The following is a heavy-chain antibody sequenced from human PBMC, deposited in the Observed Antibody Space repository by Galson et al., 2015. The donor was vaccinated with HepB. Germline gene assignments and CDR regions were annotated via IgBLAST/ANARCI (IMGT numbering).Heavy chain of an antibody. V-gene: IGHV1-24*01. CDR2: FDTEDGET. CDR1: GHTLTQLS. Sequence: SVKVSRKVSGHTLTQLSMHWVRQAPGKGLEWMGGFDTEDGETIYAQKIQGRATMTEDTSTDTAYMELSSLRSEDTAVYYCATIAYYYDSSGYYYYGMDAWGQGTTVTVSS. D-gene: IGHD3-22*01. J-gene: IGHJ6*02. CDR3: ATIAYYYDSSGYYYYGMDA.